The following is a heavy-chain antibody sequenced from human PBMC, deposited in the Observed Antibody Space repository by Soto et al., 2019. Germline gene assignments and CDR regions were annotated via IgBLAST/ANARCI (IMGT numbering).Heavy chain of an antibody. CDR1: GYTFTSYG. CDR2: MSAYNGNT. V-gene: IGHV1-18*01. CDR3: ARESSGSCHDY. J-gene: IGHJ4*02. Sequence: QVQLAQSGAEVKKPGASVKVSCKASGYTFTSYGISWVRQAPGQGLEWMGWMSAYNGNTNYAQKLQGRVTTTTDTPTGTAYMELRSLRADDTAVNYCARESSGSCHDYWGQGTLVTVSS. D-gene: IGHD6-13*01.